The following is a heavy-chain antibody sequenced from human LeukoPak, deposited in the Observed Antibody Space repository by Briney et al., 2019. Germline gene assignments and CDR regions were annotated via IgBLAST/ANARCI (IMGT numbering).Heavy chain of an antibody. Sequence: GGSLRLSCAASGFTFSSYAMTWVRQAPGKGLEWVSSISDNGFSTYYADSVKGRFTISRDNSKNTLYLQINSLKVEDTAVYYCAKVLQYSYRGTDVWGRGTTVIVSS. V-gene: IGHV3-23*01. CDR1: GFTFSSYA. CDR3: AKVLQYSYRGTDV. CDR2: ISDNGFST. J-gene: IGHJ6*02. D-gene: IGHD4-11*01.